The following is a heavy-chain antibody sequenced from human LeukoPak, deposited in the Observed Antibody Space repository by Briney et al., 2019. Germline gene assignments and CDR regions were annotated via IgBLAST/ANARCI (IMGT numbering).Heavy chain of an antibody. CDR3: ARGGGDYVGSQNDY. CDR2: ISAYNGNT. V-gene: IGHV1-18*04. J-gene: IGHJ4*02. Sequence: GASVKVSCKASGYTFSGYYMHWVRQAPGQGLEWMGWISAYNGNTNYAQKLQGRVTMTTDTSTSTAYMEMRSLRSDDTAVYYCARGGGDYVGSQNDYWGQGTLVTVSS. D-gene: IGHD4-17*01. CDR1: GYTFSGYY.